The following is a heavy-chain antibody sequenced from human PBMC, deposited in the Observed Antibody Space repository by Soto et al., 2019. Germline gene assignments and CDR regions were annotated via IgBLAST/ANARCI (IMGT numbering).Heavy chain of an antibody. CDR2: ISGSGCST. J-gene: IGHJ4*02. D-gene: IGHD3-22*01. Sequence: PGVPLRLSCSASGFTFSRYPMRWVRQAPGKGLEWVSAISGSGCSTYYADSVKSRFTIYRDNSKNTLYLQMNSLRAEDTAVYYCAKSLCGYYSYFYYWGQGTLVTVSS. CDR1: GFTFSRYP. CDR3: AKSLCGYYSYFYY. V-gene: IGHV3-23*01.